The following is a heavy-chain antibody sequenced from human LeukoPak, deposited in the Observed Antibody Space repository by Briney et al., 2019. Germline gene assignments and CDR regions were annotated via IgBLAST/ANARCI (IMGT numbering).Heavy chain of an antibody. CDR2: IRSKAYGGTT. V-gene: IGHV3-49*03. Sequence: GGSRRLSCTASGFTLGDYAMSWFRQAPGKGLEWVGFIRSKAYGGTTEYAASVKGRFTISRDDSKSIAYLQMNSLKTEDTAVYYCTRSTSFRGWFDPWGQGTLVTVSS. CDR1: GFTLGDYA. D-gene: IGHD2-2*01. CDR3: TRSTSFRGWFDP. J-gene: IGHJ5*02.